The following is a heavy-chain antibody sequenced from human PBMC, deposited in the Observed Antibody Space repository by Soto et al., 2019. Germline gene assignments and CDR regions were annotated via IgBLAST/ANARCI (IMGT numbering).Heavy chain of an antibody. CDR3: AREDIVLVPASYYYGMDV. Sequence: PSETLSLTCTVSGGSISSGDYYWSWIRQPPGKGLEWIGYIYYSGSTYYNPSLKSRVTISVDTSKNQFSLKLSSVTAADTAVYYCAREDIVLVPASYYYGMDVWGQGTTVTVSS. CDR1: GGSISSGDYY. D-gene: IGHD2-2*01. J-gene: IGHJ6*02. CDR2: IYYSGST. V-gene: IGHV4-30-4*01.